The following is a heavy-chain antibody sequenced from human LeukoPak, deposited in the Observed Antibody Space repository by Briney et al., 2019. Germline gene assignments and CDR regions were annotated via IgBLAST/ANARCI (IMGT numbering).Heavy chain of an antibody. V-gene: IGHV3-30*18. CDR1: GFTFSSYG. CDR2: ISYDGSNK. CDR3: AEEAYLDV. J-gene: IGHJ6*02. D-gene: IGHD3-10*01. Sequence: PGGSLGLSCAASGFTFSSYGMHWVRQAPGKGLEWVAVISYDGSNKYYADSVKGRFTISRDNSKNTLYLQMNSLRAEDTAVYYCAEEAYLDVWGQGTTVTVSS.